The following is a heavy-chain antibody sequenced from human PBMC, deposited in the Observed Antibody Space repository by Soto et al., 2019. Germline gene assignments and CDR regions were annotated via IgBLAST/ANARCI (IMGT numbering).Heavy chain of an antibody. CDR1: GFTFSGSA. CDR2: IRSKANSYAT. V-gene: IGHV3-73*01. CDR3: TRHVGGYDLPFDY. Sequence: GGSLRLSCAASGFTFSGSAMPWVRQASGKGLEWVGRIRSKANSYATAYAASVKGRFTISRDDSKNTAYLQMNSLKTEDTVVYYCTRHVGGYDLPFDYWGQGTLVTVSS. D-gene: IGHD5-12*01. J-gene: IGHJ4*02.